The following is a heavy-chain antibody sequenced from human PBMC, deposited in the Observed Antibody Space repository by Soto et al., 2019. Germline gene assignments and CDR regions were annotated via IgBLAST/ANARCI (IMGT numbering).Heavy chain of an antibody. CDR1: GFTFSNFE. V-gene: IGHV3-48*03. Sequence: GGSLRLSCAASGFTFSNFEMHWVRQAPGKGLEWVSYINTAGSTKYYAESVKGRFTISRDNARNSLFLQMNSLRAEDTAVYYCARAECSSPDCLTAYYPYGLAVGGQGSTVTVS. J-gene: IGHJ6*02. CDR3: ARAECSSPDCLTAYYPYGLAV. CDR2: INTAGSTK. D-gene: IGHD3-9*01.